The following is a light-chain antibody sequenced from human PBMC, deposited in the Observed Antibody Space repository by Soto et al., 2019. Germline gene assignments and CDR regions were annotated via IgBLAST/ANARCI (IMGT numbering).Light chain of an antibody. J-gene: IGKJ1*01. Sequence: EIVLTQSPATLSLSPGERATLSCRASQSVSSYLAWYQQKPGQAPRLLIYDASNRATDIPARFSGSGSGTDFTLTISSLEPEDFAVYYCQQRSTRTFGQGTKVEIK. V-gene: IGKV3-11*01. CDR2: DAS. CDR1: QSVSSY. CDR3: QQRSTRT.